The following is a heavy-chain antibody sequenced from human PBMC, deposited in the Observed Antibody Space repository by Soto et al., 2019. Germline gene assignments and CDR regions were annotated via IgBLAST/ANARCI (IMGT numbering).Heavy chain of an antibody. CDR2: MSWNSGSI. Sequence: GGSLRLSCAASGFTFDDYAMHWVRQAPGKGLEWVSGMSWNSGSIGYADSVKGRFTISRDNAKNSLYLQMNSLRAEDTALYYCAKDMGAVAGKYFQHWGQGTLVTVSS. CDR1: GFTFDDYA. CDR3: AKDMGAVAGKYFQH. J-gene: IGHJ1*01. D-gene: IGHD6-19*01. V-gene: IGHV3-9*01.